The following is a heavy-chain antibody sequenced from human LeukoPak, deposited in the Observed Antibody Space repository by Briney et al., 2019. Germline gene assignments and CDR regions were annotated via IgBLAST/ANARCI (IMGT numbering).Heavy chain of an antibody. CDR3: ARHGRYDFWSGYYTYFDY. D-gene: IGHD3-3*01. Sequence: PSETLSLTCTVSGGSISSSSYYWGWLRQPPGKRLEWIGSIYYSGSTYYNPSLKSRVTISVDTSKNQFSLKLSSVTAADTAVYYCARHGRYDFWSGYYTYFDYWGQGTLVTVSS. CDR2: IYYSGST. CDR1: GGSISSSSYY. V-gene: IGHV4-39*01. J-gene: IGHJ4*02.